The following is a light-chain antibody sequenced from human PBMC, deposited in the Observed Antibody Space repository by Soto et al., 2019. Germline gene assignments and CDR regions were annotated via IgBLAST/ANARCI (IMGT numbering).Light chain of an antibody. CDR3: SSNVVGTNLKI. V-gene: IGLV2-8*01. J-gene: IGLJ2*01. CDR2: EVT. CDR1: YSDVGDSNY. Sequence: QSVLTQPPSASGSPGQSVTISCTGTYSDVGDSNYVSWYQQHPGKAPKLVIYEVTQRPSGVPDRFSGSRSENTASLTVSRLQAEDEADYYCSSNVVGTNLKIFGGGTKVPVL.